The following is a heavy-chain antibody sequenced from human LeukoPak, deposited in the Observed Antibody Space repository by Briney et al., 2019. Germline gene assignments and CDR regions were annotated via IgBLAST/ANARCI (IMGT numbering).Heavy chain of an antibody. CDR2: ICSDSRII. CDR1: EFPFSKFC. J-gene: IGHJ4*02. CDR3: ARDFRNTGFDY. V-gene: IGHV3-11*01. Sequence: GSLRLSCVVSEFPFSKFCMSWFRQAPGKGLEWISYICSDSRIIHYADSVKGRFTISRDNGKNSLYLQMNSLRAEDTAVYYCARDFRNTGFDYWGQGTLVTVSS. D-gene: IGHD4-17*01.